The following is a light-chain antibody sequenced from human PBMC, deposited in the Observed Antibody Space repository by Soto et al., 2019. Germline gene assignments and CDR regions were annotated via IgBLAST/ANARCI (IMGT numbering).Light chain of an antibody. Sequence: IVMTQAPATLSVSPGQRATLSCRASDSIRSSLVWYQQKPGQGPRLLLYDASTRATGIPGRFSGSGSGTEFTLTISSLQSEDFAVYDCQQYDIWPPITFGQGTRLEIK. CDR1: DSIRSS. J-gene: IGKJ5*01. CDR3: QQYDIWPPIT. CDR2: DAS. V-gene: IGKV3-15*01.